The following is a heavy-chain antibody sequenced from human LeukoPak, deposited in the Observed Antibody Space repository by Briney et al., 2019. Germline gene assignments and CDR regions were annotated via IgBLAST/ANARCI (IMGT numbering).Heavy chain of an antibody. V-gene: IGHV4-39*07. CDR3: ARDLHGSSWSRGYYYMDV. CDR1: GGSISSSSYY. D-gene: IGHD6-13*01. J-gene: IGHJ6*03. Sequence: PSETLSLTCTVSGGSISSSSYYWGWIRQPPGTGLEWIGSIYYSGSTYYNPSLKSRVTISVDTSKNQFSLKLSSVTAADTAVYYCARDLHGSSWSRGYYYMDVWGKGTTVTVSS. CDR2: IYYSGST.